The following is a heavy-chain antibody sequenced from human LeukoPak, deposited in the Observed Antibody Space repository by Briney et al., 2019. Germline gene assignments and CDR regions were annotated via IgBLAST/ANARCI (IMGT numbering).Heavy chain of an antibody. CDR2: IYTSGST. J-gene: IGHJ2*01. Sequence: SETLSLICTVSGGSISSYYWSWIRQPAGKGLEWIGRIYTSGSTNYNPSLKSRVTMSVDTSKNQFSLKLSSVTAADTAVYYCARTATVTNAGYFDLWGRGTLVTVSS. CDR3: ARTATVTNAGYFDL. CDR1: GGSISSYY. D-gene: IGHD4-11*01. V-gene: IGHV4-4*07.